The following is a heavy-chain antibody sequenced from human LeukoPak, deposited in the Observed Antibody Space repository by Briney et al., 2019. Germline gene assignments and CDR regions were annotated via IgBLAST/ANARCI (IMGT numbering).Heavy chain of an antibody. Sequence: PSETLSLTCTVSGGSISSYYWSWIRQPPGKGLEWIGYIYYSGSTNYNPSLKSRATISVDTSKNQFSLKLSSVTAADTAVYYCARVYDSSGYYQYYFDYWGQGTLVTVSS. D-gene: IGHD3-22*01. CDR2: IYYSGST. J-gene: IGHJ4*02. CDR1: GGSISSYY. V-gene: IGHV4-59*01. CDR3: ARVYDSSGYYQYYFDY.